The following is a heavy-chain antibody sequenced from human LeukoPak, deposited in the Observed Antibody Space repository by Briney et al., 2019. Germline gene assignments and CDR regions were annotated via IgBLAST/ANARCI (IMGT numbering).Heavy chain of an antibody. V-gene: IGHV1-46*01. CDR3: ARGHNRGYSGYDLNY. J-gene: IGHJ4*02. CDR2: INPSGGST. CDR1: GYTFTSYY. Sequence: GASVKVSCKASGYTFTSYYMHWVRQAPGQGLEWMGIINPSGGSTSYAQKFQGRVTMTRDMSTSTVYMELSSLRSEDTAVYYCARGHNRGYSGYDLNYWGQGTLVTVSS. D-gene: IGHD5-12*01.